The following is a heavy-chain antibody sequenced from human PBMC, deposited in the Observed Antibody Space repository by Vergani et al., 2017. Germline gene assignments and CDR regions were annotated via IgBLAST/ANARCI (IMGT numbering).Heavy chain of an antibody. J-gene: IGHJ6*03. CDR1: GFTFGDYA. CDR2: IRSKAYGGTT. D-gene: IGHD6-13*01. Sequence: EVQLVESGGGLVQPGRSLRLSCIASGFTFGDYAMSWFRQAPGKGLEWVGFIRSKAYGGTTEYAASVKGRFTISRDDSKSIAYLQMNSLKTEDTAVYYCARSGSGAAADPKFLYYYYYMDVWGKGTTVTVSS. V-gene: IGHV3-49*03. CDR3: ARSGSGAAADPKFLYYYYYMDV.